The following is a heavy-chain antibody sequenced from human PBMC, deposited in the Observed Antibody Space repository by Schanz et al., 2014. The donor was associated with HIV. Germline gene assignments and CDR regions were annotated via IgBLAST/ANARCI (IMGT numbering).Heavy chain of an antibody. Sequence: QVQLVESGGGVVQPGRSLRLSCAGSGFSFDTFGIHWVRQAPGKGLEWLAVISYDGSGKFYVDSVKGRFTISRDNSKSILYLQMSSLRREDTAVYYCAKERRERWLTGRGGLDVWGQGTTVTVS. V-gene: IGHV3-30*18. CDR3: AKERRERWLTGRGGLDV. CDR1: GFSFDTFG. J-gene: IGHJ6*02. CDR2: ISYDGSGK. D-gene: IGHD1-1*01.